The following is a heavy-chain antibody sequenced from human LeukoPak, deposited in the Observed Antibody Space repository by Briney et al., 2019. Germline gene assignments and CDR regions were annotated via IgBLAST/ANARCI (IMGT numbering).Heavy chain of an antibody. Sequence: GGSLRLSCGASGFTFSNYAMSWVRQAPGKGLEWVSAISGSAVSTYYADSVKGRFTISRDNSKNTLYLQMNSLRAEDTAVYYCAKGGYSSGWYEGYWGQGALVTVSS. CDR2: ISGSAVST. J-gene: IGHJ4*02. CDR3: AKGGYSSGWYEGY. D-gene: IGHD6-19*01. CDR1: GFTFSNYA. V-gene: IGHV3-23*01.